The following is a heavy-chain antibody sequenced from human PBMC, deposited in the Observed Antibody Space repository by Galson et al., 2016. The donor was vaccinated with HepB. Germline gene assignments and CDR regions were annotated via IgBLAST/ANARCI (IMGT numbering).Heavy chain of an antibody. CDR2: ISISGGTT. CDR1: GFTFTNYA. CDR3: ARRIGGNSEAFTGGNFDN. V-gene: IGHV3-23*01. J-gene: IGHJ4*02. D-gene: IGHD4-23*01. Sequence: SLRLSCAASGFTFTNYAMTWVRQAPGKGLEWVSAISISGGTTYYADFVKGRFIISRDNSKNTLYLQMNSLRAEDTAVYFCARRIGGNSEAFTGGNFDNWGQGTLVTVSS.